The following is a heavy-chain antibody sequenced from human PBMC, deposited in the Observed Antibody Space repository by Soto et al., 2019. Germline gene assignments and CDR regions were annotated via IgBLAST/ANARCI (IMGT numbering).Heavy chain of an antibody. CDR2: IYYSGST. D-gene: IGHD6-13*01. Sequence: SETLSLTCSVSGGSISSYYWSWIRQPPGKGLEWIGYIYYSGSTNYNPSLKSRVTISVDTSKNQFSLKLSSVTAADTAVYYCAREGVSSRWYNYYGMDVWGQGTTVTVSS. CDR3: AREGVSSRWYNYYGMDV. J-gene: IGHJ6*02. V-gene: IGHV4-59*01. CDR1: GGSISSYY.